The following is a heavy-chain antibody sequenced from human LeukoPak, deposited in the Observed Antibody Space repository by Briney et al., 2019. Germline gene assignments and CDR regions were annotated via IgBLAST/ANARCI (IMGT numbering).Heavy chain of an antibody. J-gene: IGHJ6*02. D-gene: IGHD2-15*01. CDR3: AREPLGYCSGGSCSPQLVYGMDV. V-gene: IGHV4-59*06. CDR2: IYYSGST. Sequence: PSETLSLTCTVSGGSISSYYWSWIRQHPGKGLEWIGYIYYSGSTYYNPSLKSRVTISADTSKNQFSLKLSSVTAADTAVYYCAREPLGYCSGGSCSPQLVYGMDVWGQGTTVTVSS. CDR1: GGSISSYY.